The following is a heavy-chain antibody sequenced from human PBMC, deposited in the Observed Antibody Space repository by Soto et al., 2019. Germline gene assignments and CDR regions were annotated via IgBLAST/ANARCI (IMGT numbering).Heavy chain of an antibody. CDR1: GFTFSNAW. J-gene: IGHJ4*02. D-gene: IGHD5-18*01. Sequence: GGSLRLSCAASGFTFSNAWMNWVRQAPGKGLEWVGRIKSKTDGGTTDYVEPVKGRFTISRDDSKNTLYLQMNSLKTEDTAVYYCTFYGYSYGYEGYWGQGTLVTVSS. V-gene: IGHV3-15*07. CDR2: IKSKTDGGTT. CDR3: TFYGYSYGYEGY.